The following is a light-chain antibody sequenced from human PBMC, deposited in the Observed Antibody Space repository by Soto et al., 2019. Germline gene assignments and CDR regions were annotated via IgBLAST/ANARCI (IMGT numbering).Light chain of an antibody. V-gene: IGKV3-11*01. J-gene: IGKJ5*01. CDR1: QSVSTY. Sequence: ETVLTQSPGTLSLSPGERATLCCWASQSVSTYLAWYQQKPGQAPRLLIYDASSRATGIPARFSGSGSGTDFTLTISSVEPEDFAVYYCQQRSNRITFGQGTRLEIK. CDR2: DAS. CDR3: QQRSNRIT.